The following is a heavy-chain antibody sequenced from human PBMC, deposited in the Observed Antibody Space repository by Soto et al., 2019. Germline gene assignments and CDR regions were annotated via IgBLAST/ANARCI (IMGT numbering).Heavy chain of an antibody. D-gene: IGHD3-16*01. CDR3: ARDLTYYVSSYSYLDY. CDR2: TYYSSRWNK. CDR1: GHSVSGNSAA. Sequence: PLQTLAHTCAISGHSVSGNSAAWNWIRQSPSRGLEFRVRTYYSSRWNKDYAVSVNSRITVTPDTSKNQFSRHLNSVTPEATTFYYCARDLTYYVSSYSYLDYWGQGDLVAVSS. V-gene: IGHV6-1*01. J-gene: IGHJ4*02.